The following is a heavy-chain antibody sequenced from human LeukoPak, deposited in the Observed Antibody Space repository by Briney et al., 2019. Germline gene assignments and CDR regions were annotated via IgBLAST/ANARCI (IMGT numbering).Heavy chain of an antibody. J-gene: IGHJ6*03. CDR1: GYTFTSYA. V-gene: IGHV7-4-1*02. Sequence: ASVKVSCKASGYTFTSYAMNWVRQAPGQGLEWMGWINTNTGNPTYAQGFTGRFVFSLDTSVSTAYLQISSLKAEDTAVYYCARGDKSSSWYPYYYYYMDVWGKGTTVTVSS. D-gene: IGHD6-13*01. CDR2: INTNTGNP. CDR3: ARGDKSSSWYPYYYYYMDV.